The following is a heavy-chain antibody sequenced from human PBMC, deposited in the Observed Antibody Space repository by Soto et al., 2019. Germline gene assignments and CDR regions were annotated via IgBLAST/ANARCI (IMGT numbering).Heavy chain of an antibody. CDR3: ARADILTGYHWFDP. V-gene: IGHV1-3*01. CDR1: GYTFTSYA. J-gene: IGHJ5*02. D-gene: IGHD3-9*01. Sequence: ASVKVSCKASGYTFTSYAMHWVRQAPGQRLEWMGWINAGNGNTKYSQKFQGRVTITRDTSASTAYMELSSLRSEDTAVYYCARADILTGYHWFDPWGQGTLVTVSS. CDR2: INAGNGNT.